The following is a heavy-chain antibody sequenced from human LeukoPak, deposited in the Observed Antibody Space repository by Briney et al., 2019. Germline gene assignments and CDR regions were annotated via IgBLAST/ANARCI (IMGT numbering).Heavy chain of an antibody. D-gene: IGHD5-12*01. CDR3: ARDRDGYNAFDI. CDR2: IYSGGST. CDR1: GFTFSRYG. V-gene: IGHV3-66*01. Sequence: GGSLRLSCAASGFTFSRYGMHWVRQAPGKGLEWVSVIYSGGSTYYADSVKGRFTISRDNSKNTLYLQMNSLRAEDTAVYYCARDRDGYNAFDIWGQGTMVTVSS. J-gene: IGHJ3*02.